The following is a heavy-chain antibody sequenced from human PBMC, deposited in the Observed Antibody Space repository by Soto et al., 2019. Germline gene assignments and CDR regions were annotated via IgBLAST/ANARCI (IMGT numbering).Heavy chain of an antibody. D-gene: IGHD3-3*01. V-gene: IGHV1-69*02. CDR2: IIPILGIA. CDR3: ARVIDFGLRTPEDYYYYYMDV. CDR1: GGTFSSYT. Sequence: SVKVSCKASGGTFSSYTISWVRQAPGQGLEWMGRIIPILGIANYAQKFQGRVTITADKSTSTAYMELSSLRSEDTAVYYCARVIDFGLRTPEDYYYYYMDVWGKGTTVTVSS. J-gene: IGHJ6*03.